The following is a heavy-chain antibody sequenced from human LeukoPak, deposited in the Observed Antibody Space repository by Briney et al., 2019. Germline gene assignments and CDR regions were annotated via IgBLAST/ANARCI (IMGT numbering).Heavy chain of an antibody. Sequence: SETLSLTCTVSGGSISSYYWSWIRQPPGKGLEWIGYIYYSGSTNYNPSLKSRVTISVDTSKNQFSLKLSSVTAADTAIYYCAQSLGSGNWIGNWFDPWGQGTLVTVSS. D-gene: IGHD1-1*01. V-gene: IGHV4-59*08. CDR3: AQSLGSGNWIGNWFDP. J-gene: IGHJ5*02. CDR1: GGSISSYY. CDR2: IYYSGST.